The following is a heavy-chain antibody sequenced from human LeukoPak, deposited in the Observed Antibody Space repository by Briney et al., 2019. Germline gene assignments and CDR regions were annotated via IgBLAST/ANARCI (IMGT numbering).Heavy chain of an antibody. CDR3: ASEVGATTTDY. J-gene: IGHJ4*02. CDR2: IYSGGST. Sequence: GGSLRLSCAASGFTVSSSYMSWVRQAPGKGLEWVSVIYSGGSTYYADSVKGRFTISRDNSKNTLYLQMNSLRAEDTAVYYCASEVGATTTDYWGQGTLVTVSS. D-gene: IGHD1-26*01. CDR1: GFTVSSSY. V-gene: IGHV3-66*02.